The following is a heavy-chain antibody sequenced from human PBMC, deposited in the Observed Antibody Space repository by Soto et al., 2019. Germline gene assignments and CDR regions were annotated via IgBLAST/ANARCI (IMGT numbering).Heavy chain of an antibody. CDR2: ISTYSGDT. Sequence: QVHLVQSGVEVKTPGASVKVSCQASGYTFFTYDISWVRQAPGQRLEWMGWISTYSGDTKYAQKFQGRVTMTTDTSTTTAYLDLRSLRSDDTAVYYCARHHGPTTSENWFDPWGQGTLVNVSS. J-gene: IGHJ5*02. D-gene: IGHD5-12*01. V-gene: IGHV1-18*01. CDR1: GYTFFTYD. CDR3: ARHHGPTTSENWFDP.